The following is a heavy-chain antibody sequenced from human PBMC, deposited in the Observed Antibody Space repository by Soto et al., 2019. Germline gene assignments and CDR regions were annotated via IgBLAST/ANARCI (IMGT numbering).Heavy chain of an antibody. J-gene: IGHJ4*02. V-gene: IGHV4-59*01. CDR2: IYYSGTT. D-gene: IGHD1-26*01. CDR3: AREVGDTSEDYFDY. Sequence: KASETLSLTCTVSGGSISSYFWSWIRQPPGKALEWIGFIYYSGTTNYNPSLKSRVTISVDTSKNQFSLKLSSVTAADTAVYYCAREVGDTSEDYFDYWGQGTLVTVSS. CDR1: GGSISSYF.